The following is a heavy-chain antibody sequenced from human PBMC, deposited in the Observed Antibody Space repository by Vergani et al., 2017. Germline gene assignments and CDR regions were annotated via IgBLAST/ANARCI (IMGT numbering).Heavy chain of an antibody. Sequence: VQLLESGGGLVQPGGSLRLSCAASGYTFTGYYMHWVRQAPGQGLEWMGWINPNSGGTNYAQKFQGRVTMTRDTSISTAYMELSRLRSDDTAVYYCARDGSSWYRTDAFDIWGQGTMVTVSS. D-gene: IGHD6-13*01. V-gene: IGHV1-2*02. J-gene: IGHJ3*02. CDR1: GYTFTGYY. CDR2: INPNSGGT. CDR3: ARDGSSWYRTDAFDI.